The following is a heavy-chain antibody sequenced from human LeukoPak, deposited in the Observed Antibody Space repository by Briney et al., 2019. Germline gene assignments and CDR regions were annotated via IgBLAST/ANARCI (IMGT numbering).Heavy chain of an antibody. V-gene: IGHV3-30*03. D-gene: IGHD4-17*01. Sequence: PGGSLRLSCAASGFTFSSYGMHWVRQAPGKGLEWGAVISYDGSNKYYADSVKGRFTISRDNSKNTLYLQMNSLRAEDTAVYYCARATVTAFDYWGQGTLVTVSS. J-gene: IGHJ4*02. CDR2: ISYDGSNK. CDR1: GFTFSSYG. CDR3: ARATVTAFDY.